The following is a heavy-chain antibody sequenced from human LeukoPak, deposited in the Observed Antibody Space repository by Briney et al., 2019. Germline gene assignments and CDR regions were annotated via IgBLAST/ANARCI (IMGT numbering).Heavy chain of an antibody. CDR3: AREGRGSTPGY. D-gene: IGHD2-15*01. CDR2: ISSSGST. J-gene: IGHJ4*02. V-gene: IGHV4-4*07. Sequence: AETLSLTCTVSGWSIRSYYWSWVLQPAGKGLEWIGRISSSGSTDYNPSLKRRVTMSVDTSKNHVSLRLISVTAADTAVYYCAREGRGSTPGYWGQGTLVTVSS. CDR1: GWSIRSYY.